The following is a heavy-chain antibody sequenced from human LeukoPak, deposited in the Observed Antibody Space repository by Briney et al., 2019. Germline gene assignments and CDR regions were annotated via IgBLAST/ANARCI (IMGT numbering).Heavy chain of an antibody. V-gene: IGHV4-59*01. CDR1: GASISSYY. D-gene: IGHD3-10*01. CDR2: IYYSGIT. CDR3: ARDSYGSGSYSWFDS. J-gene: IGHJ5*01. Sequence: SETLSLTCTVSGASISSYYWSWIRQPPGKGLEWIGYIYYSGITNYNPSLTSRVTMSVNTSKNQLSLKLTSVTAADTAVYYCARDSYGSGSYSWFDSWGQGTLVTVSS.